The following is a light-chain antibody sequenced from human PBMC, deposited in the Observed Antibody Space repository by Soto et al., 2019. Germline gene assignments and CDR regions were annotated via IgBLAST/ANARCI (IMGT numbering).Light chain of an antibody. CDR3: SSYTSSITPVV. CDR2: EVS. J-gene: IGLJ2*01. Sequence: QSALTQPASVSGSPGQSITISCTGTSSDVGGYNYVSWYQHHPGKAPKLMIYEVSNRPSGVSNRFSGSKSGNTASLTISGLQAEDEAHYYCSSYTSSITPVVFGGGTKLTVL. CDR1: SSDVGGYNY. V-gene: IGLV2-14*01.